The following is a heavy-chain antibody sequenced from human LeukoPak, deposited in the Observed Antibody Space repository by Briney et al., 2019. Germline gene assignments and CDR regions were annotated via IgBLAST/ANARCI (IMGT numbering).Heavy chain of an antibody. J-gene: IGHJ5*02. Sequence: GGSLRLSCAASGFTFSSYTMNWVRQAPGKGLEWVANIKQDAIEKYYVDSVKGRFTISRDNAKNSLYLQMNSLRAEDTAVYYCARLILRGSSWQHNWFDPWGQGTLVTVSS. CDR3: ARLILRGSSWQHNWFDP. V-gene: IGHV3-7*01. CDR2: IKQDAIEK. D-gene: IGHD6-13*01. CDR1: GFTFSSYT.